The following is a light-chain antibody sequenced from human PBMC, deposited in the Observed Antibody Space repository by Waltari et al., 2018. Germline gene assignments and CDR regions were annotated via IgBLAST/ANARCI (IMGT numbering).Light chain of an antibody. V-gene: IGKV3-20*01. CDR2: GAS. CDR3: QQYGSSPKT. J-gene: IGKJ1*01. CDR1: QSISSSY. Sequence: EIVLPQSPGTLSLSPGERASLSCRASQSISSSYLAWYQQKPGQPPRILLFGASSRATGIPDRFSGSGSGTDFTLTISRLESEDFAVYYCQQYGSSPKTFGQGTRVEIK.